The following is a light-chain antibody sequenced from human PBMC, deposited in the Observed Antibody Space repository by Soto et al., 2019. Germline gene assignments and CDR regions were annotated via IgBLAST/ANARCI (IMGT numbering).Light chain of an antibody. V-gene: IGKV3-20*01. J-gene: IGKJ1*01. CDR2: GES. Sequence: EIVLTQSPGTLSLSPGEIATLSCRASQSVSSSYLAWYQQKPGQAPRILIYGESSRATGIPDRFSGSGSGTELNLTISGLQTEDFAAYYCQKYNNWPRTCGQGTKVDIK. CDR3: QKYNNWPRT. CDR1: QSVSSSY.